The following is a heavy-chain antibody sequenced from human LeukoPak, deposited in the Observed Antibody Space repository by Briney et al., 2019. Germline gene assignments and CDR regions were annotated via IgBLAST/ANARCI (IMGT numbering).Heavy chain of an antibody. J-gene: IGHJ4*02. Sequence: PSETLSLTCTVSGGSISSYYWSWFRQPPGKGLEWIGYSYYSGSTNYNPSLKSRVTISVDTSKNQFSLDLSSVTAADTAVYYCARHGIVDSSRKYYFDYWGQGTLVTVSS. V-gene: IGHV4-59*08. CDR3: ARHGIVDSSRKYYFDY. CDR1: GGSISSYY. CDR2: SYYSGST. D-gene: IGHD6-13*01.